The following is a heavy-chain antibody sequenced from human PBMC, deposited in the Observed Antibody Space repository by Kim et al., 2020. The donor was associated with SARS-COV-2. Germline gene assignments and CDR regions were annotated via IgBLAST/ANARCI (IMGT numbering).Heavy chain of an antibody. D-gene: IGHD3-3*02. CDR1: GGSFSGYY. CDR2: INHSGST. CDR3: ASSILAAGHY. V-gene: IGHV4-34*01. Sequence: SETLSLTCAVYGGSFSGYYWSWIRQPPGKGLGWIGEINHSGSTNYNPSLKSRVTISVDTSKNQFSLKLSSVTAADTAVYYCASSILAAGHYWGQGTLVTVSS. J-gene: IGHJ4*02.